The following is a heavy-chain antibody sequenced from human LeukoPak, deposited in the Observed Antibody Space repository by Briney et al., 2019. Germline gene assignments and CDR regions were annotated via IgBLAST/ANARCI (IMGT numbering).Heavy chain of an antibody. V-gene: IGHV4-4*07. Sequence: SETLSLTCSVSGDSISYFYWSWIRQAAGKGLEWIGRTSSSGNTDYNASLKSRVTMSVDTSKNQLSLKLRSVTAADTAVYYCARDWRIQLWSDYAFDIWGQGTMVTVSS. CDR3: ARDWRIQLWSDYAFDI. J-gene: IGHJ3*02. CDR1: GDSISYFY. D-gene: IGHD5-18*01. CDR2: TSSSGNT.